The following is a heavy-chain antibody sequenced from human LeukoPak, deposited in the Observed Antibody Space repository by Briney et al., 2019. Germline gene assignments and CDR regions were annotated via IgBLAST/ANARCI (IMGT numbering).Heavy chain of an antibody. CDR1: GDSVSSKSVT. CDR2: TYYGSKWSN. V-gene: IGHV6-1*01. J-gene: IGHJ4*02. CDR3: ARAVGGTLDS. D-gene: IGHD1-26*01. Sequence: SQTLSLTCAISGDSVSSKSVTWNWIRQSPSSGLEWLGRTYYGSKWSNDYAVSVRSRIIVNPDTSKNQFSLKLNSVTPEDTAIYFCARAVGGTLDSWGQGTLVTVSS.